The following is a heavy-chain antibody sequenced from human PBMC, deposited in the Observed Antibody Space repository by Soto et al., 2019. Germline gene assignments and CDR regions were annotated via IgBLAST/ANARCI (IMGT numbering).Heavy chain of an antibody. V-gene: IGHV3-11*06. CDR2: SSNSGSFT. D-gene: IGHD1-1*01. CDR1: GFAFSDHY. CDR3: VRSGDNYNLLDY. Sequence: GGSLRLSCAASGFAFSDHYMSWIRQAPGKGLEWIGYSSNSGSFTRYADSVKGRFSISRDNAKNSLFLQINSLRGDDTAIYYCVRSGDNYNLLDYWGQGTPVTVSS. J-gene: IGHJ4*02.